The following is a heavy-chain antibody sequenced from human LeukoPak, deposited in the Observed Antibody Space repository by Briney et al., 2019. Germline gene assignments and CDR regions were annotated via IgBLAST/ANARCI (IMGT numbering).Heavy chain of an antibody. CDR3: AIPPGYCGNDCSFDH. V-gene: IGHV5-51*01. J-gene: IGHJ4*02. Sequence: GESLKISCEGSGYSCSNYWIGWVRQMPGKGLEWMGIIYPGDYETRYSPSFQGLVTISVDKSISTAYLQWSSLKASDTAMYYCAIPPGYCGNDCSFDHWGQGTLVTVSS. CDR2: IYPGDYET. CDR1: GYSCSNYW. D-gene: IGHD2-21*02.